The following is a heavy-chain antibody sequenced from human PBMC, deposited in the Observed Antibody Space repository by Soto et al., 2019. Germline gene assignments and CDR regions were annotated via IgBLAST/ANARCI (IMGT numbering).Heavy chain of an antibody. CDR3: ARHLVGSTRGNFDY. CDR2: IYPYDSDT. V-gene: IGHV5-51*01. CDR1: GYSFTSYW. D-gene: IGHD2-2*01. J-gene: IGHJ4*01. Sequence: PGESLKISCKTSGYSFTSYWIGWVSQMPGKGMEWMGNIYPYDSDTRYSPSFQGQVTISADTSITTAYLQWSGLRASDTAMYFCARHLVGSTRGNFDYWGQGTLVTVSS.